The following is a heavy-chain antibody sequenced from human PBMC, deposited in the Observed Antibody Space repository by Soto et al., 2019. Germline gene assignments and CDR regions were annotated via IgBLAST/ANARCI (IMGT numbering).Heavy chain of an antibody. CDR2: ISYDGSNK. V-gene: IGHV3-30-3*01. J-gene: IGHJ3*02. CDR3: AREWTQYYYYSSGYDDFDI. Sequence: LRLSFAASGFTFSSYAMHWVRQAPGKGLEWVAVISYDGSNKYYADSVKGRFTISRDNSKNTLYLQMNSLRAEDTAVYYCAREWTQYYYYSSGYDDFDIWGQGTMVTVSS. D-gene: IGHD3-22*01. CDR1: GFTFSSYA.